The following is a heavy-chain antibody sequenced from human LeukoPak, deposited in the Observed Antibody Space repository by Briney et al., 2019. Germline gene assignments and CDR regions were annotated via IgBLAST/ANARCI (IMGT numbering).Heavy chain of an antibody. J-gene: IGHJ3*02. CDR2: IRSKANSDAT. D-gene: IGHD1-26*01. Sequence: GGSLRLSCAASGFTFSGSAMHWVRQAYGKGLEWVGRIRSKANSDATEYAASVKGRFTISRDDSKNTAYLKMNSLKTEDTAVYYCTRLNGANAFDIWGQGKMVTVSS. CDR1: GFTFSGSA. CDR3: TRLNGANAFDI. V-gene: IGHV3-73*01.